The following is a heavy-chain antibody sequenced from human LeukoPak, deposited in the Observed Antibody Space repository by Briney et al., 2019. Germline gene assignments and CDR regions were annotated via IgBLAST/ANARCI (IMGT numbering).Heavy chain of an antibody. D-gene: IGHD6-19*01. V-gene: IGHV4-59*11. CDR2: IYYSGST. CDR1: GGSISSHY. J-gene: IGHJ3*02. CDR3: ARDTAGMGAFDI. Sequence: SETLSLTCTVSGGSISSHYWSWIRQPPGKGLEWIGYIYYSGSTNYNPSLKSRVTISVDTSKNQFSLKLSSVAAADTAVYYCARDTAGMGAFDIWGQGTMVTVSS.